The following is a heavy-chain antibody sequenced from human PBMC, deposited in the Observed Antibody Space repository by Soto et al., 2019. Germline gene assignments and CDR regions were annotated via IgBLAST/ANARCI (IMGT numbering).Heavy chain of an antibody. CDR2: IYWDDDK. CDR3: VHGTLGSYGHVYFDY. J-gene: IGHJ4*02. CDR1: GFSVSSNGAR. D-gene: IGHD5-18*01. Sequence: SGPTLVNPTQTLTLTCSLSGFSVSSNGARVGWIRQPPGKALEWLALIYWDDDKKYNTSLKSRLTITKDTSENQVVLTVTDVDPADTATYYCVHGTLGSYGHVYFDYWGQGALVTVSS. V-gene: IGHV2-5*02.